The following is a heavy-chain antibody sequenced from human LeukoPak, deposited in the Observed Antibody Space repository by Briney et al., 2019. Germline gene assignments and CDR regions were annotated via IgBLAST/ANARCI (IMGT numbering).Heavy chain of an antibody. CDR2: IYTSGST. D-gene: IGHD2-2*01. J-gene: IGHJ3*02. CDR3: ARVVRVCATNCYGGPDALDI. CDR1: VGPISSGNYY. Sequence: PSDTLSLTCTVSVGPISSGNYYWRWIRQPAAKGLEWIGRIYTSGSTNYNPSLTSRVTISVDTSKNQFSLKLSSVSAADTAVYYCARVVRVCATNCYGGPDALDIWGQGTMVTVSS. V-gene: IGHV4-61*02.